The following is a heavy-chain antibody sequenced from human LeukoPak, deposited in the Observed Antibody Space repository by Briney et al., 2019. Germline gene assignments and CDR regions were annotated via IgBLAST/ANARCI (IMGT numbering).Heavy chain of an antibody. V-gene: IGHV4-39*01. J-gene: IGHJ3*02. CDR3: ARLTMVRGAPDAFDI. CDR1: GGSISSSTYY. D-gene: IGHD3-10*01. Sequence: SETLSLTCTVSGGSISSSTYYWGWIRQPPGKGLEWIGSIYYSGSTYYNPSLKSRVTISVGTSKNQFSLKLSSVPAADTALYYCARLTMVRGAPDAFDIWGQGTMVTASS. CDR2: IYYSGST.